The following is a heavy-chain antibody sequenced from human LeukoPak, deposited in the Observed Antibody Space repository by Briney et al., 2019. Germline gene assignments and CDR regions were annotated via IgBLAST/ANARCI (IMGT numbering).Heavy chain of an antibody. CDR2: IYHSGST. V-gene: IGHV4-38-2*02. CDR1: VCSISSGYY. CDR3: ARDPLGATIDY. J-gene: IGHJ4*02. D-gene: IGHD1-26*01. Sequence: SETLSLTCTVSVCSISSGYYWGWIRQPPGKGLEWIGSIYHSGSTYYNPSLKSRVTISVDTSKNQFSLKLSSVTAADTAVYYCARDPLGATIDYWGQGTLVTVSS.